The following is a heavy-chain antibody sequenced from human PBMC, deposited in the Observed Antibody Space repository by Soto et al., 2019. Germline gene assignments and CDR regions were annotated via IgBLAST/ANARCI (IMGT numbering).Heavy chain of an antibody. CDR1: GGTFGNSA. V-gene: IGHV1-69*12. J-gene: IGHJ6*02. CDR2: IIPIFSTP. CDR3: ARDTARQPLGGNYYYGIDV. Sequence: QVQLVQSGAEVKKPGSSVTVSCKASGGTFGNSAISWVRQAPGQGLEWMGGIIPIFSTPDYAQKFQGRVTITADESTTTAYLELTSLKSEDTAVYYSARDTARQPLGGNYYYGIDVWGQGTTVTVSS. D-gene: IGHD2-21*02.